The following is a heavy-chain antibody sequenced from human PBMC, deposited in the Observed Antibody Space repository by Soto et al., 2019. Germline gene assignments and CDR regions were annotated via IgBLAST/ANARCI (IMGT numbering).Heavy chain of an antibody. J-gene: IGHJ4*02. V-gene: IGHV1-18*01. CDR2: ISGNDGKT. Sequence: QVQLVQSGAEVKKPGASVKVSCKASGYRFTNHGISWVRQAPGQGLEWMGWISGNDGKTKYARKFQGRVTMTTDTSTSTAYMEMNSLRHDDTAVYYCARDFYPLAYYFDSLGQGTLFTVSS. CDR3: ARDFYPLAYYFDS. CDR1: GYRFTNHG. D-gene: IGHD6-13*01.